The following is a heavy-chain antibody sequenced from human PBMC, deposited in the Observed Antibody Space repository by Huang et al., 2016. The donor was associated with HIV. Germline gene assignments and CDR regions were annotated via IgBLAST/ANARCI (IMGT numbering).Heavy chain of an antibody. D-gene: IGHD5-18*01. CDR1: GFSLNTNGVG. Sequence: QITLKESGPTLVKPTQTLSLTCTFSGFSLNTNGVGVGWIRQPPGKALEWLARIYWDDAKRYTPSLKSRLTITKDTSKNQVVLTMTNMDSVDTATYYCAHWPFGGYGYDYWGPGTLVTVSS. V-gene: IGHV2-5*02. J-gene: IGHJ4*02. CDR3: AHWPFGGYGYDY. CDR2: IYWDDAK.